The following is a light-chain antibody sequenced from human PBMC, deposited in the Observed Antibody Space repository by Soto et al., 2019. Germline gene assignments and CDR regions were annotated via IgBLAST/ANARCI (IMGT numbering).Light chain of an antibody. CDR2: EVS. Sequence: QSALTQPASVSGSPGQSITISCTGASSDVGTYNYVSWYQHHPGKAPKLIIYEVSNRPSGVSNRFSGSKSGSTASLTIFGLQAEDEADYHCTSYTRDTALVFGTGTKLTVL. CDR3: TSYTRDTALV. J-gene: IGLJ1*01. CDR1: SSDVGTYNY. V-gene: IGLV2-14*01.